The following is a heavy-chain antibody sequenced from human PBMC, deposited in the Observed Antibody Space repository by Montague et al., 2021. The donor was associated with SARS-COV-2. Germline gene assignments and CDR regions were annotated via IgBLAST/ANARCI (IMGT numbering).Heavy chain of an antibody. CDR1: GGSFRGCN. V-gene: IGHV4-34*12. D-gene: IGHD6-19*01. CDR2: VLHGGST. CDR3: ARCSIGWSILDV. Sequence: SETLSLTCSVYGGSFRGCNWGGIRPFPEKGLEWIGEVLHGGSTNYNPSLKSRVTISIDSSKNHFSLQLRSVTAADTAVYYCARCSIGWSILDVWGQGSTVTVSS. J-gene: IGHJ6*02.